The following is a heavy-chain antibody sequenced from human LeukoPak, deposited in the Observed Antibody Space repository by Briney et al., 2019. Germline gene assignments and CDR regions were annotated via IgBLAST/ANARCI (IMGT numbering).Heavy chain of an antibody. CDR2: ISSSYNYI. V-gene: IGHV3-21*01. J-gene: IGHJ4*02. CDR1: GFTVSSYS. Sequence: GGSLRLSCAASGFTVSSYSMNWVRQAPGKGLEWVSSISSSYNYIYYADSVKGRFTISRDNAKNSLYLRMNSLRAEDTAVYYCARDLGVIVHPSDYWGQGTLVTVSS. D-gene: IGHD3-16*02. CDR3: ARDLGVIVHPSDY.